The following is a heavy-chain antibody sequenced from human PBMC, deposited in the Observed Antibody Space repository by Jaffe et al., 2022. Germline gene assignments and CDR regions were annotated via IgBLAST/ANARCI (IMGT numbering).Heavy chain of an antibody. J-gene: IGHJ4*02. D-gene: IGHD3-3*01. CDR3: TTDTGVLRFLEPSRDFDY. CDR1: GFTFSNAW. V-gene: IGHV3-15*01. Sequence: EVQLVESGGGLVKPGGSLRLSCAASGFTFSNAWMSWVRQAPGKGLEWVGRIKSKTDGGTTDYAAPVKGRFTISRDDSKNTLYLQMNSLKTEDTAVYYCTTDTGVLRFLEPSRDFDYWGQGTLVSVSS. CDR2: IKSKTDGGTT.